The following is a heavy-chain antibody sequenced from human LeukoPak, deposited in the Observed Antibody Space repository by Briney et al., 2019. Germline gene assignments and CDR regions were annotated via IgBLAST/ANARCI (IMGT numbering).Heavy chain of an antibody. J-gene: IGHJ5*02. CDR2: IYYTGST. V-gene: IGHV4-59*01. D-gene: IGHD1-26*01. CDR1: GVSIRSYY. Sequence: SETLSLTGIVSGVSIRSYYWSWIRQPPGKGLEWIGYIYYTGSTSYNPSLKSRVTMSLDASKNQFSLELNSVTPADTAVYYCARGGNYWPQWWFDPWGRGTLVSVSS. CDR3: ARGGNYWPQWWFDP.